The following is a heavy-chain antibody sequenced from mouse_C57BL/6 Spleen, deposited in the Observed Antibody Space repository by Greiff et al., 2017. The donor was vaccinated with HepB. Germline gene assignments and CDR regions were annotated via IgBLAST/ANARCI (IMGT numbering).Heavy chain of an antibody. V-gene: IGHV5-17*01. CDR2: ISSGSSTI. D-gene: IGHD4-1*01. Sequence: EVKLMESGGGLVKPGGSLKLSCAASGFTFSDYGMHWVRQAPEKGLEWVAYISSGSSTIYYAATVKGRFTISRDNAKNTLFLQMTSLRSEDTAMYYCARQTGSGAMDYWGQGTSVTVSS. J-gene: IGHJ4*01. CDR3: ARQTGSGAMDY. CDR1: GFTFSDYG.